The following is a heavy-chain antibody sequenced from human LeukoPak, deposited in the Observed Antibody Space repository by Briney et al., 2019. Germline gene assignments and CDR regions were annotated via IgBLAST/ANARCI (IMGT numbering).Heavy chain of an antibody. J-gene: IGHJ4*02. D-gene: IGHD2-2*01. CDR2: IKSKTDGGTT. CDR1: GFTFSNAW. CDR3: TTQGPYCSSTSCYSIDY. Sequence: GGSLRLSCAASGFTFSNAWMSWVRQAPGKGLEWVGRIKSKTDGGTTVYAAPVKGRFTISRDDSKNTLYLQMNSLKTEDTAVYYSTTQGPYCSSTSCYSIDYWGQGTLVTVSS. V-gene: IGHV3-15*01.